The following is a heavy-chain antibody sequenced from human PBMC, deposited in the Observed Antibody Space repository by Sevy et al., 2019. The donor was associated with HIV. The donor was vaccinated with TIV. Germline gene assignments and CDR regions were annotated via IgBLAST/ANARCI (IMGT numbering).Heavy chain of an antibody. J-gene: IGHJ4*02. CDR2: IHSDGAT. CDR3: ARDLVGLHCDGDCYPAGHFGS. CDR1: GGSITNYY. D-gene: IGHD2-21*02. Sequence: SETLSLTCTVSGGSITNYYWNWIRHHPKKGLEWIGYIHSDGATIYSPSFERRVIFSVDKSKNHFSLSLRSVTAADTAVSHCARDLVGLHCDGDCYPAGHFGSWGQGTLVTVSS. V-gene: IGHV4-59*12.